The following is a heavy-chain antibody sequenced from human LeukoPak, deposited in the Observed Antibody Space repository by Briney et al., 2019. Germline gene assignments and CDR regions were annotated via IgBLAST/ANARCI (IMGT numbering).Heavy chain of an antibody. CDR1: GGSVSNGYYY. CDR3: ARAPQPTSYGDYGKRYFDL. D-gene: IGHD4-17*01. V-gene: IGHV4-61*01. J-gene: IGHJ2*01. CDR2: IFHSGSI. Sequence: PSETLSLTCTVSGGSVSNGYYYWSWIRQPPGKRLEWIGYIFHSGSINNNPSLKSRVTISVDTSKNQFSLKLTSVTAADTAVYYCARAPQPTSYGDYGKRYFDLWGRGTLVTVSS.